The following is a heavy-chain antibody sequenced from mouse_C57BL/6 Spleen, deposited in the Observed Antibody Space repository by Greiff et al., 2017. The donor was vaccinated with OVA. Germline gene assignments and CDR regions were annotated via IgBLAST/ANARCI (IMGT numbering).Heavy chain of an antibody. J-gene: IGHJ1*03. V-gene: IGHV1-22*01. Sequence: EVQGVESGPELVKPGASVKMSCKASGYTFTDYNMHWVKQSHGKSLEWIGYINPNNGGTSYNQKFKGKATLTVNKSSSTAYMELRSLTSEDSAVYYCARDGSSLWYFDVWGTGTTVTVSS. CDR1: GYTFTDYN. CDR2: INPNNGGT. CDR3: ARDGSSLWYFDV. D-gene: IGHD1-1*01.